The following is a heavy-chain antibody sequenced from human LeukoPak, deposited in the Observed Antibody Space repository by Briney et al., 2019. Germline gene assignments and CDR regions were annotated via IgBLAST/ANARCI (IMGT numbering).Heavy chain of an antibody. V-gene: IGHV3-53*01. CDR2: IYSGGDT. CDR3: AIDIGGSNDY. D-gene: IGHD3-16*01. J-gene: IGHJ4*02. Sequence: GGSLRLSCAASGFTVSSNYMSWVRQAPGKGLEWVSLIYSGGDTYYADSVKGRFTISRDNSKNTLYLQMNSLRAEDTAVYYCAIDIGGSNDYWGQGTLVTVSS. CDR1: GFTVSSNY.